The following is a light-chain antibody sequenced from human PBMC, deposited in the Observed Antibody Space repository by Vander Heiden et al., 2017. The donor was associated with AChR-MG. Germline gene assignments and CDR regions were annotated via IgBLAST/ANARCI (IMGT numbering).Light chain of an antibody. V-gene: IGLV3-1*01. CDR1: KLGDKY. Sequence: YRLTQPPSVSVSPGQTASIPCSGDKLGDKYACWYQQKPGQSPVLVIYQDSKRPSGIPERFSGSNSGNTATLTISGTQARDEADYYCQAWDSSTAVFGGGTKLTVL. J-gene: IGLJ2*01. CDR3: QAWDSSTAV. CDR2: QDS.